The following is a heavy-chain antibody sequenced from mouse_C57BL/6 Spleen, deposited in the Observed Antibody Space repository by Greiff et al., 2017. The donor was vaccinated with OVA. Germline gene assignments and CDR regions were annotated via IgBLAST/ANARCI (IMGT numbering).Heavy chain of an antibody. Sequence: QVQLQQSGPELVKPGASVKISCKASGYAFSSSWMNWVKQRPGKGLEWIGRIYPGDGDTNYNGTFKGKATLTADKSSITAYMQLSRLTSDDSAVYVCARLDYYGSSNYFDYWGQGTTLTVCS. V-gene: IGHV1-82*01. D-gene: IGHD1-1*01. CDR1: GYAFSSSW. CDR2: IYPGDGDT. J-gene: IGHJ2*01. CDR3: ARLDYYGSSNYFDY.